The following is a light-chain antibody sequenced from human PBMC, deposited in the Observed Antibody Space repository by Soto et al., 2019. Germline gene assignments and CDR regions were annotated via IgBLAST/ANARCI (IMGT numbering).Light chain of an antibody. CDR2: AAS. CDR1: QGIRND. Sequence: DIQMTQTASSLSASVGDRVTITCRASQGIRNDLAWYQQKPEKAPRRLISAASSLQSGVPSRFSGSGSGTEFTLTISSLQPEDFATYYCLQHDRYPRTFGQGTKVE. V-gene: IGKV1-17*01. J-gene: IGKJ1*01. CDR3: LQHDRYPRT.